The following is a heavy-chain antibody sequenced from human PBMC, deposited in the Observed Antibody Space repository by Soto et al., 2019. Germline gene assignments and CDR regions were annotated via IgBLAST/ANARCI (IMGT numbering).Heavy chain of an antibody. CDR2: ISYDGSNK. Sequence: LILSCAASGFTFSSYGMHWVRQAPGKGLEWVAVISYDGSNKYYADSVKCRFTISRENSKNTLYLQMNSLRAEDTAVYYCAKDRRTQWPLWYWGQGTLVTVSS. D-gene: IGHD6-19*01. CDR3: AKDRRTQWPLWY. V-gene: IGHV3-30*18. CDR1: GFTFSSYG. J-gene: IGHJ4*02.